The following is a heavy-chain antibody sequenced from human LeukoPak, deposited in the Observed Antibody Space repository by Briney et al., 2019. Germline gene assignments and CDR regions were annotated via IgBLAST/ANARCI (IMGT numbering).Heavy chain of an antibody. J-gene: IGHJ6*03. CDR3: ARATHYYYYYYMDV. CDR2: ISAYNGNT. Sequence: ASVKVSCKASGYTFTSYGISWVRRAPGQGLEWMGWISAYNGNTNYAQKLQGRVTMTTDTSTSTAYMELRSLRSDDTAVYYCARATHYYYYYYMDVWGKGTTVTVSS. V-gene: IGHV1-18*01. CDR1: GYTFTSYG.